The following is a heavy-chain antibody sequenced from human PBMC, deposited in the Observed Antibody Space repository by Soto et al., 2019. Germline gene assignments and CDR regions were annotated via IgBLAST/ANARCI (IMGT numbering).Heavy chain of an antibody. V-gene: IGHV1-18*04. D-gene: IGHD2-8*02. CDR3: AREEHCTDSSCYRYYYFHYGMDV. CDR2: ISGYSGDT. CDR1: GYSFTNYG. Sequence: ASVKVSCKASGYSFTNYGISCVRQAPGQGLEWMGWISGYSGDTNYAHKFQGRVTMTTDTSTSTAYMELRSLRSDDTAVCYCAREEHCTDSSCYRYYYFHYGMDVWGQGTTVTVSS. J-gene: IGHJ6*02.